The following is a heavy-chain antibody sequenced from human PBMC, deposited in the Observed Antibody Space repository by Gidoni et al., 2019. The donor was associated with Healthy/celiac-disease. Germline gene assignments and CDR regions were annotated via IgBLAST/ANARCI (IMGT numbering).Heavy chain of an antibody. D-gene: IGHD6-13*01. V-gene: IGHV1-69*06. CDR3: ARALGSSWSYGMDV. CDR2: IIPICGTA. CDR1: GGTFSSYA. J-gene: IGHJ6*02. Sequence: QVQLVQSGAEVKKPGSPVKFPCKALGGTFSSYAISWVRQAPGHGLEWLGWIIPICGTANYEKKFQGRVTITADKSTSRAYKELSSLRSEDTAVYYCARALGSSWSYGMDVWGQGTTVTVSS.